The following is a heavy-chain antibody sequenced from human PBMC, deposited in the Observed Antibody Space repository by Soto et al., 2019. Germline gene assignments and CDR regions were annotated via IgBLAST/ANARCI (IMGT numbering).Heavy chain of an antibody. CDR2: INSDGSST. Sequence: GGSLRLSCAASGFTFSSYWMHWVRQAPGKGLVWVSRINSDGSSTSYADSVKGRFTISRDNAKNTLYLQMNSLRAEDTAVYYCARGPLTYYYDTSGYWALGSWGEGTLVTVSS. CDR1: GFTFSSYW. D-gene: IGHD3-22*01. J-gene: IGHJ5*02. CDR3: ARGPLTYYYDTSGYWALGS. V-gene: IGHV3-74*01.